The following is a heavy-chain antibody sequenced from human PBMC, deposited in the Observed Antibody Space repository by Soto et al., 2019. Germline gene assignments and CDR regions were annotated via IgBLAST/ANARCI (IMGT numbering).Heavy chain of an antibody. CDR2: ISGSGGST. Sequence: EVQLLESGGGLVQPGGSLRLSCAASGFTFSSYAMSWVRQAPGKGLEWFSAISGSGGSTYYEDSVKGRFTISRDNSKNTLYLQMNSLRAEDTAVYYCAKVTGPIGVAGYFDYWGQGTLVTVSS. CDR1: GFTFSSYA. CDR3: AKVTGPIGVAGYFDY. J-gene: IGHJ4*02. V-gene: IGHV3-23*01. D-gene: IGHD2-15*01.